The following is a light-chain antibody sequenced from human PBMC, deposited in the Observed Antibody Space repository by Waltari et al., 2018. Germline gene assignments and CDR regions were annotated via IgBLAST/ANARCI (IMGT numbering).Light chain of an antibody. CDR1: QSVSSSY. Sequence: EIVLTQSPGTLSLSPGESATLSCRASQSVSSSYLAWYQQKPGPAPRLLIYGASSRATGIPDRFSGSGSGTDFTLTISRLEPEYFAVYYCQQYGSSPRTFGQGTKVEIK. CDR3: QQYGSSPRT. V-gene: IGKV3-20*01. J-gene: IGKJ1*01. CDR2: GAS.